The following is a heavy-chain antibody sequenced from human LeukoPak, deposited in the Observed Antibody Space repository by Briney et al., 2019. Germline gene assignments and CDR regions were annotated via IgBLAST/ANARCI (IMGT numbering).Heavy chain of an antibody. J-gene: IGHJ4*02. CDR3: ARDFFRGAVAGYVPPVDY. Sequence: ATVKVSCKASGYTFTTYGINWVRQAPGQGLEWMGWISGYDGKTNYAQKLRDRVTMLRDTATSTVYMELRSLTTDDTAVYYCARDFFRGAVAGYVPPVDYWGQGTLVTVSS. V-gene: IGHV1-18*01. CDR2: ISGYDGKT. D-gene: IGHD6-19*01. CDR1: GYTFTTYG.